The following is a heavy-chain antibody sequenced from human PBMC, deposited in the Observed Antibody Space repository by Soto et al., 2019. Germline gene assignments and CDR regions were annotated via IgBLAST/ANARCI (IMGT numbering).Heavy chain of an antibody. Sequence: GGSLRLSCAASGFTFSSYAMSWVRQAPGKGLEWVSAISGSGGSTYYADSVKGRFTISRDNSKNTLYLQMNSLRAEDTAVYYCAKKDDYIWGSYQPFDYWGQGTLVTVSS. D-gene: IGHD3-16*02. V-gene: IGHV3-23*01. CDR1: GFTFSSYA. CDR2: ISGSGGST. J-gene: IGHJ4*02. CDR3: AKKDDYIWGSYQPFDY.